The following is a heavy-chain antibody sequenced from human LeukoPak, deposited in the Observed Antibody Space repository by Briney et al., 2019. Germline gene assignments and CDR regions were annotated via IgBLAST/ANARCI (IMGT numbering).Heavy chain of an antibody. V-gene: IGHV4-34*01. Sequence: SSETLSLTCTASGGSISTYYWSWIRQPPGKGLEWIGEINHSGSTNYNPSLKSRVTISVDTSKNQFSLKLSSVTAADTAVYYCAGGIPMAIDYMDVWGKGTTVTVSS. CDR3: AGGIPMAIDYMDV. CDR2: INHSGST. D-gene: IGHD5-24*01. CDR1: GGSISTYY. J-gene: IGHJ6*03.